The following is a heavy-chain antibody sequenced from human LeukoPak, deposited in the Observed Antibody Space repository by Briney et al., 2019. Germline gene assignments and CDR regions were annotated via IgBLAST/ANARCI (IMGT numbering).Heavy chain of an antibody. CDR2: INHSGST. Sequence: SETLSLTCAVYGGSFSGYYWIWIRQPPGKGLEWIGEINHSGSTNYNPSLKSRATLSVDTSKNQFSLKLSSVTAADTAVYYCARGRILRFLEWLPDAFDIWGQGTMVTVSS. D-gene: IGHD3-3*01. J-gene: IGHJ3*02. CDR3: ARGRILRFLEWLPDAFDI. CDR1: GGSFSGYY. V-gene: IGHV4-34*01.